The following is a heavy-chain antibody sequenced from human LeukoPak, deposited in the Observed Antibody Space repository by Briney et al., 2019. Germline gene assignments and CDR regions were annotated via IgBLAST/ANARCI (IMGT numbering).Heavy chain of an antibody. V-gene: IGHV5-51*01. CDR3: ARRNHYDFWSGYYNYYYGMDV. J-gene: IGHJ6*02. CDR2: IYPGYSDT. CDR1: GYSFTSYS. D-gene: IGHD3-3*01. Sequence: GESLKISCKGSGYSFTSYSIGWVRQMPGKGLEWMGIIYPGYSDTRYSLSFQGQVIISADKSISTAYLQWSSLKASDTAMYYCARRNHYDFWSGYYNYYYGMDVWGQGTTVNLSS.